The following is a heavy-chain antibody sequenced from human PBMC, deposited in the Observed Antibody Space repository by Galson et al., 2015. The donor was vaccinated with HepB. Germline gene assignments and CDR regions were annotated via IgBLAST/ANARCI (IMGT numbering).Heavy chain of an antibody. Sequence: LSLTCTVSGGSISSSSYYWGWIRQPPGKGLEWIGSIYYIGSTYYNPSLKSRVTISVDTSKNQFSLKLSSVTAADTAVYYCARRKGVVGATAALDYWGQGTLVTVSS. CDR2: IYYIGST. CDR1: GGSISSSSYY. V-gene: IGHV4-39*01. D-gene: IGHD1-26*01. J-gene: IGHJ4*02. CDR3: ARRKGVVGATAALDY.